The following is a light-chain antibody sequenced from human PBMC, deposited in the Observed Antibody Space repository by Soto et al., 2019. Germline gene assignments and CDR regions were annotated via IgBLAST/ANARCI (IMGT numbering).Light chain of an antibody. CDR2: DAS. J-gene: IGKJ1*01. CDR3: QQYGSSPRT. CDR1: QNLRSS. Sequence: VMTQSPATLSVSPGERATLSCRASQNLRSSLAWYQQKPGQAPRLLIYDASNRATGIPARISGSGSGTDFTLTISRLEPEDFAVYYCQQYGSSPRTFGQGTKVDIK. V-gene: IGKV3-20*01.